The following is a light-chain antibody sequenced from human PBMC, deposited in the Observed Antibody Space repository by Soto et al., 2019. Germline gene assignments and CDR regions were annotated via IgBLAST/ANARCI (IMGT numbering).Light chain of an antibody. CDR1: SSDIGSYNF. CDR2: EGS. J-gene: IGLJ2*01. CDR3: CSHAGDHVV. V-gene: IGLV2-23*01. Sequence: QSALTQPASVSGSPGQSITISCTGTSSDIGSYNFVSWYQQHVGKAPKVMTYEGSKRPSGVSDRFSASKSGNTASLTISGLPADDAADYCCCSHAGDHVVFGGGTKLTVL.